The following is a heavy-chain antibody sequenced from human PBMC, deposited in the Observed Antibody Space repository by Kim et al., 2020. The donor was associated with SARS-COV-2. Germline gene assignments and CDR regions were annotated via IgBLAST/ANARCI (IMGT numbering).Heavy chain of an antibody. J-gene: IGHJ4*02. V-gene: IGHV1-69*01. D-gene: IGHD5-18*01. Sequence: AEQFEGRVTITADESPRTVYMELSSLTSEDTAIYFCARDLSQGFNYGVFDSWGQGTLVTVSS. CDR3: ARDLSQGFNYGVFDS.